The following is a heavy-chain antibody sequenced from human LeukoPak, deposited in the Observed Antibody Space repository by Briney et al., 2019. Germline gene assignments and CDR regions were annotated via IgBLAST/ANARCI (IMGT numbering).Heavy chain of an antibody. J-gene: IGHJ2*01. D-gene: IGHD3-22*01. CDR3: ARVYRHYYDSSGYYGWWYFDL. CDR2: INTNTGDR. CDR1: LYTFTSYA. Sequence: ASVKVSCKASLYTFTSYAMNWVRQAPGHGREGMGWINTNTGDRTYAPGLPGRVVFPLDTTVSTAYLQISSLKAEDTAVYYCARVYRHYYDSSGYYGWWYFDLWGRGTLVTVSS. V-gene: IGHV7-4-1*02.